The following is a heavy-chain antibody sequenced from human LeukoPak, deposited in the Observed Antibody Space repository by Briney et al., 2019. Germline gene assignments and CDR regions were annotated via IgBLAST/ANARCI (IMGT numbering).Heavy chain of an antibody. CDR2: IYSGGST. CDR3: ARSGYSYVKGSFDY. D-gene: IGHD5-18*01. J-gene: IGHJ4*02. CDR1: GFTVSTNY. V-gene: IGHV3-53*01. Sequence: GFLRLSCAASGFTVSTNYMSWVRQAPGKGLEWVSVIYSGGSTYYADSVKGRFTISRDNSKNTVYLQMNSLRAEDTAVYFCARSGYSYVKGSFDYWGQGTLVTVSS.